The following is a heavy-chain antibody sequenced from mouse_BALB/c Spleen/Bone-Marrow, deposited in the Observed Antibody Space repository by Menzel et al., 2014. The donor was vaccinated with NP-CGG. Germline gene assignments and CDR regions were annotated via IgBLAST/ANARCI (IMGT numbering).Heavy chain of an antibody. V-gene: IGHV4-1*02. Sequence: EVNVVESGGGLVQPGGSLKLSCPASGFDFSGYWMSWVRQAPGKGLEWIGEINPDSTTINYAPSRKDKFTISRDNAKNTLFLQMSKVRSEDTALYYCARLSYYGRFAYWGQGTLVTVSA. CDR2: INPDSTTI. CDR1: GFDFSGYW. D-gene: IGHD1-1*01. J-gene: IGHJ3*01. CDR3: ARLSYYGRFAY.